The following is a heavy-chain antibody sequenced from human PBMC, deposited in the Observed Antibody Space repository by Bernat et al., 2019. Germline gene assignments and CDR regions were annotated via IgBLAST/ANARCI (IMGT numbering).Heavy chain of an antibody. Sequence: QLQLQESGPGLVKPSETLSLTCTVSGGSISSSSYYWGWIRQPPGKGLEWIGSIYYSGSTYYNPSLKSRVTISVDTSKNQFSLMLSSVTAADTAVYYCARQRPVTSPFDYWGQGTLVTVSS. J-gene: IGHJ4*02. CDR2: IYYSGST. CDR3: ARQRPVTSPFDY. V-gene: IGHV4-39*01. CDR1: GGSISSSSYY. D-gene: IGHD4-11*01.